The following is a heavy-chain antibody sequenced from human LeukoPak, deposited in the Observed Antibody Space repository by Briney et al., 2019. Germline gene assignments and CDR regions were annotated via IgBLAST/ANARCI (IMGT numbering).Heavy chain of an antibody. V-gene: IGHV4-59*08. D-gene: IGHD6-19*01. CDR1: GGSIRSYY. Sequence: SETLSLTCSVSGGSIRSYYWSWLRQPPGKGLEWLGYIYYSGSTNYNPSLKSRVTMSVDTSKTQFSLKLTSVTAAVTAVYYCARLRPVAGYDAFDIWGHGTMVTVSS. J-gene: IGHJ3*02. CDR3: ARLRPVAGYDAFDI. CDR2: IYYSGST.